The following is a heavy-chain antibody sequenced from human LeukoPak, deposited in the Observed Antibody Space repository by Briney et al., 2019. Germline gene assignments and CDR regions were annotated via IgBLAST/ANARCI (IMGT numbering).Heavy chain of an antibody. CDR2: ISGSGENT. V-gene: IGHV3-23*01. CDR3: AKYYSGSYYNGLY. D-gene: IGHD3-10*01. J-gene: IGHJ4*02. Sequence: GGSLRLSCAATGFTYSSYAMTWVRQPPGKGLQWVSTISGSGENTYFAGCVKSRFNISKDISKIKLYLQMNSLRDEDTAVYYYAKYYSGSYYNGLYWGQGTLVTVSS. CDR1: GFTYSSYA.